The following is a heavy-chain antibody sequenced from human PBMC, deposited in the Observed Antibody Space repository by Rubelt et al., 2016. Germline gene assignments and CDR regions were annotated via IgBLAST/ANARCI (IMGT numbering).Heavy chain of an antibody. Sequence: QVQLQQWGAGLLKPSETLSLTCAVYGGSFSGYYWSWIRQPPGKGLEWIGGINHSGSTNSNPCFKSRVTISVDTSRDQVSRKLSSVTVADTAVDYCARKGGLGFVRWGQGTLVTVSS. CDR3: ARKGGLGFVR. J-gene: IGHJ5*02. V-gene: IGHV4-34*01. D-gene: IGHD6-19*01. CDR1: GGSFSGYY. CDR2: INHSGST.